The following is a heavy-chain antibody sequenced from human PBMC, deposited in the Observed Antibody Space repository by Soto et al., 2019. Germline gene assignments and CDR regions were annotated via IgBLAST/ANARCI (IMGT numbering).Heavy chain of an antibody. D-gene: IGHD2-21*02. CDR1: GGSISSGDYY. J-gene: IGHJ3*02. CDR3: ASPTKSKVYCGGDCYSLHAFDI. V-gene: IGHV4-30-4*01. Sequence: SETLSLTCTVSGGSISSGDYYWSWIRQPPGKGLEWIGYIYYSGSTYYNKSLKSRVTISVDTSKNKLTLKIRSEPAADTAVYYFASPTKSKVYCGGDCYSLHAFDIWGQGTMVT. CDR2: IYYSGST.